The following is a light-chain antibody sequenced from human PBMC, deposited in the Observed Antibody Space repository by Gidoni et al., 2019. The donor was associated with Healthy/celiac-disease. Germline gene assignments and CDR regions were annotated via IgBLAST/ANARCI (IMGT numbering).Light chain of an antibody. CDR3: QQYDNLPLT. CDR1: QDSSNY. V-gene: IGKV1-33*01. CDR2: DAS. Sequence: LQMTQSPSSLSASVGDRVTITCQASQDSSNYLNWYQQKPGKAPKLLNYDASNLETGVPSRVSGSGSGTDFTFTSSSLQPEDIATYYWQQYDNLPLTFGGGTKVEIK. J-gene: IGKJ4*01.